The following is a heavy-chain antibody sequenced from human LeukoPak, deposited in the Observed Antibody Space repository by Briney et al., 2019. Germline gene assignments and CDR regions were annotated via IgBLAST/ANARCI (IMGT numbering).Heavy chain of an antibody. Sequence: GGSLRLSCAASGFTFSNAWMNWVRQAPGKGLEWVGRIKSKNDGGTIDYAAPMKGRFTISRDDWEDTLYQQMNSLKTEDTAVYYCTTRITLIGVVQYWGQGTPVTVSS. CDR2: IKSKNDGGTI. J-gene: IGHJ4*02. CDR3: TTRITLIGVVQY. D-gene: IGHD3-22*01. CDR1: GFTFSNAW. V-gene: IGHV3-15*01.